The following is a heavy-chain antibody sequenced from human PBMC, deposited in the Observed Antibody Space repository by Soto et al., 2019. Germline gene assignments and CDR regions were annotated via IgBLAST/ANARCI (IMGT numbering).Heavy chain of an antibody. D-gene: IGHD1-26*01. CDR3: ARDGLVGASD. V-gene: IGHV4-59*01. CDR1: CGSISSYY. J-gene: IGHJ4*02. CDR2: IYYSGST. Sequence: SETLSLTCTVSCGSISSYYWSWIRQPPGKGLEWIGYIYYSGSTNYNPSLKSRVTISVDTSKNQFSLKLSSVTAADTAVYYCARDGLVGASDWGQGTLVTVSS.